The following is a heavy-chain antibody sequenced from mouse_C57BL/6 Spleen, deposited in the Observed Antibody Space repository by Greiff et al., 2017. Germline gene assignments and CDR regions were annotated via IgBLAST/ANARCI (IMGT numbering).Heavy chain of an antibody. J-gene: IGHJ3*01. Sequence: QVQLQQPGAELVMPGASVQLSCKASDYTFTSYWMHLVKQRPGQGLEWIGEIDPSDSYTKYNQKFKGKSTLTVDKSSSTAYMQLSSLTSEDSAVYYCARGGDKAYWGQGTLVTVSA. CDR2: IDPSDSYT. V-gene: IGHV1-69*01. CDR3: ARGGDKAY. CDR1: DYTFTSYW.